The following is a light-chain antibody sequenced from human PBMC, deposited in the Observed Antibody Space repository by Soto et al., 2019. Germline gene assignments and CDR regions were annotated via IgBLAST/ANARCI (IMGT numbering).Light chain of an antibody. J-gene: IGKJ1*01. V-gene: IGKV1-5*03. Sequence: DIQLTHSPSTLSASVLYRVTITFRSSRSIINWLAWYQQKSGKGPKLLIYKASNLQTGAPSRFSGSGYGTEFTLTISSLQPDDVATYYCKQYSDHWKFGQGTKVDIK. CDR1: RSIINW. CDR2: KAS. CDR3: KQYSDHWK.